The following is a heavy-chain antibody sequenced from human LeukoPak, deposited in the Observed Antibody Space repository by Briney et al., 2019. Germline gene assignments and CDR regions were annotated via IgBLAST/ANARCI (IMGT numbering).Heavy chain of an antibody. CDR2: MNPDNANT. CDR1: GYTFTNYD. J-gene: IGHJ4*02. V-gene: IGHV1-8*01. CDR3: ARALSGCVLCFDY. D-gene: IGHD6-19*01. Sequence: ASVKVSCKASGYTFTNYDINWFRQAPGQGLEWMGWMNPDNANTGYGQRFQGRVTMTRSTSISTAYMELTSLTSEDTAVYYCARALSGCVLCFDYWGQGTPVTVSS.